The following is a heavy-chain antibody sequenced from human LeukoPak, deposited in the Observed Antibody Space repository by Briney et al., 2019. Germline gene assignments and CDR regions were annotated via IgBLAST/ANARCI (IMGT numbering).Heavy chain of an antibody. D-gene: IGHD6-19*01. V-gene: IGHV3-30*03. Sequence: RPGGSLRLSCAASGFTFSSYGMHWVRQAPGKGLEWVAVISYDGSNKYYADSVKGRFTISRDNSKNTLYLQMNSLRAEDTAVYYCARDQNFGSGWTSDYWGQGTLVTVSS. CDR3: ARDQNFGSGWTSDY. J-gene: IGHJ4*02. CDR1: GFTFSSYG. CDR2: ISYDGSNK.